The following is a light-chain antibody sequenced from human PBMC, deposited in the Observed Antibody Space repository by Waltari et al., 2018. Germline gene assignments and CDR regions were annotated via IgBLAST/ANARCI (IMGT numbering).Light chain of an antibody. CDR2: DVS. Sequence: QSALTQPASVSGSPGQSITISCTRTTRDVGGYHFVSWYQQQPGKAPKLMIYDVSNRPSGVSNRFSGSKSGNTASLTISGLQAEDEADYYCSSYTSSFTEVFGGGTKLTVL. CDR3: SSYTSSFTEV. V-gene: IGLV2-14*03. CDR1: TRDVGGYHF. J-gene: IGLJ3*02.